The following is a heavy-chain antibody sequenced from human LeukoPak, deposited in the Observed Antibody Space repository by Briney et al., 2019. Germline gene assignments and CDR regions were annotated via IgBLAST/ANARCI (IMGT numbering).Heavy chain of an antibody. J-gene: IGHJ5*02. CDR2: IKQDGSEK. Sequence: PGRSLRLSCAASGFTFCIYWMSWVRHAPGKGLEWVANIKQDGSEKYYVDSVKGRFTISRDNAKNSLYLQMNSLRAEDTAVYYCARDRGYYDFWSGYYTGMGFDPWGQGTLVTVSS. CDR1: GFTFCIYW. CDR3: ARDRGYYDFWSGYYTGMGFDP. D-gene: IGHD3-3*01. V-gene: IGHV3-7*01.